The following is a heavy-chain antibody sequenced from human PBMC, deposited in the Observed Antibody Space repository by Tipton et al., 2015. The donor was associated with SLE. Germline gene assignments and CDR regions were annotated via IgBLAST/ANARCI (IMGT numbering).Heavy chain of an antibody. J-gene: IGHJ4*02. CDR2: INQSGST. D-gene: IGHD2-15*01. Sequence: TLSLTCTVSGASISSDYWSWFRQPPGKGLEWIGDINQSGSTNYNPSLKSRVTITVDTSKNHFSLNLTSVTAADTAVYYCARSPNLGYCSGGACYRLDYWGQGTLVTVSS. CDR3: ARSPNLGYCSGGACYRLDY. V-gene: IGHV4-59*12. CDR1: GASISSDY.